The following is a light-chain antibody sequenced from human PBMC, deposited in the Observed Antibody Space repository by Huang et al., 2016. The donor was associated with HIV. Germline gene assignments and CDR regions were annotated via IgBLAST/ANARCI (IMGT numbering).Light chain of an antibody. Sequence: EIVLTQSPGTLSLSPGERATLSCRASQSVGIYLAWYQQKPGQAPRLLIYGASTRVPAIPDWFSGGGSGPDFTLSISRLEPEDFAVYYCQQYERPPDTFGPGTKVNIQ. J-gene: IGKJ3*01. CDR1: QSVGIY. CDR3: QQYERPPDT. CDR2: GAS. V-gene: IGKV3-20*01.